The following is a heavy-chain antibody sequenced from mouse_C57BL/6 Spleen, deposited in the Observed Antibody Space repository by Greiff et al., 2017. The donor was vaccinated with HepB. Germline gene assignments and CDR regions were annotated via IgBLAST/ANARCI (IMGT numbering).Heavy chain of an antibody. J-gene: IGHJ2*01. CDR3: ARRKFPNRRLDY. CDR2: IDPSDSYT. D-gene: IGHD6-1*01. CDR1: GYTFTSYW. Sequence: QVQLQQPGAELVMPGASVKLSCKASGYTFTSYWMHWVKQRPGQGLEWIGEIDPSDSYTNYNQKFKGKSTLTVDKSSSTAYMQLSSLTSEDSAVYYCARRKFPNRRLDYWGQGTTLTVSS. V-gene: IGHV1-69*01.